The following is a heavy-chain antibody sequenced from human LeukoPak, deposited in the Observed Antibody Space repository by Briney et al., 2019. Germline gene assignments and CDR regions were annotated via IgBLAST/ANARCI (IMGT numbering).Heavy chain of an antibody. V-gene: IGHV3-30*02. Sequence: PGGALRLSCAASGFTFSSYGMHWVRQAPGKGLEWVAFIRYDGTNKYYADSVKGRFTISRDNSKNTLYLQMNSLRAEDTAVYYCAPRVVVITAPFDYRGQGTLVTVSS. CDR1: GFTFSSYG. J-gene: IGHJ4*02. CDR3: APRVVVITAPFDY. CDR2: IRYDGTNK. D-gene: IGHD2-21*01.